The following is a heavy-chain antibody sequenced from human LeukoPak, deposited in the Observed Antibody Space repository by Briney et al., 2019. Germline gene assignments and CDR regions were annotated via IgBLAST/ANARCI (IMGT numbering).Heavy chain of an antibody. J-gene: IGHJ4*02. Sequence: PGGSLRLSCAASGFTFSSYSMNWVRQAPGKGLEWVSSISSSSSYMYYADSVKGRFTISRDNAKNSLYLQMNSLRAEDTAVYYCARALVWGQGTLVTVSS. CDR2: ISSSSSYM. V-gene: IGHV3-21*01. CDR3: ARALV. CDR1: GFTFSSYS.